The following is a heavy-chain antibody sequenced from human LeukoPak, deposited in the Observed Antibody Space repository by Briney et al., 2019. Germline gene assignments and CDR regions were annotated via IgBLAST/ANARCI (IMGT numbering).Heavy chain of an antibody. CDR2: ISSSGSTI. CDR1: GFTFSTSW. J-gene: IGHJ4*02. CDR3: ARAQYSSSWADY. Sequence: PGESLRLSCTASGFTFSTSWMHWVRQAPGKGLEWVSYISSSGSTIYYADSVKGRFTISRDNAKNSLYLQMNSLRAEDTAVYYCARAQYSSSWADYWGQGTLVTVSS. D-gene: IGHD6-13*01. V-gene: IGHV3-11*01.